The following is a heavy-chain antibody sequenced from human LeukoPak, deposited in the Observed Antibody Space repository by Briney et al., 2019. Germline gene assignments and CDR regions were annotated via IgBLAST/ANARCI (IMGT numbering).Heavy chain of an antibody. CDR3: ARQNLYYDFWSGYSRDYYYMDV. D-gene: IGHD3-3*01. CDR2: ISTTSSYI. J-gene: IGHJ6*03. Sequence: GGSLRLSCAASGFTFNNYRMNWVRQAPGKGLEWVSSISTTSSYIYYADSVKGRFNISRDNAKNSLYLQVNSLRVEDTAIYYCARQNLYYDFWSGYSRDYYYMDVWGKGTTVTVSS. V-gene: IGHV3-21*01. CDR1: GFTFNNYR.